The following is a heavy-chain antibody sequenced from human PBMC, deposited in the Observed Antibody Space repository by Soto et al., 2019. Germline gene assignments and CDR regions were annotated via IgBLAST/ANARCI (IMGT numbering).Heavy chain of an antibody. CDR3: VRDPWDY. CDR1: GFTVSSKY. Sequence: EVQLVESGGGLIQPGGSLRLSCAASGFTVSSKYMSWVRQAPGKGLEWVSVIYSSGGTYYADSVKGRFTISRDNSKNTLFLQMNSLRADDTAVYYCVRDPWDYWGQGTLVTVSS. CDR2: IYSSGGT. J-gene: IGHJ4*02. V-gene: IGHV3-53*01.